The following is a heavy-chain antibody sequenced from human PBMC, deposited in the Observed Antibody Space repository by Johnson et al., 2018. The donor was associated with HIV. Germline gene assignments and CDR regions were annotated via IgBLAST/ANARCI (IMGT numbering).Heavy chain of an antibody. CDR3: ARAKVARGAEGWAFDI. CDR1: GFTFSSYG. V-gene: IGHV3-33*01. Sequence: QVQLVESGGGVVQPGRSLRLSCAASGFTFSSYGMHWVRQAPGKGLEWVAVIWYDGSNKDYIDSVRGRFTISRDNAKNSLYLQMNSLRVGDTAVYYCARAKVARGAEGWAFDIWGQGTMVTVSS. J-gene: IGHJ3*02. CDR2: IWYDGSNK. D-gene: IGHD3-10*01.